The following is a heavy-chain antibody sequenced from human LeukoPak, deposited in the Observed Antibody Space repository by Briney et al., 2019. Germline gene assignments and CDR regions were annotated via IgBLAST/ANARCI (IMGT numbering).Heavy chain of an antibody. V-gene: IGHV4-61*02. CDR1: GGSISSSSYY. J-gene: IGHJ4*02. D-gene: IGHD2-8*01. Sequence: SETLSLTCTVSGGSISSSSYYWRWIRQPAGRGLEWIGRFDTSGSTNYNPSLKSRVSMSLDTSKNQFSLKLSSVTAADTAVYYCATDMYPTHFDYWGQGTLVTVSS. CDR2: FDTSGST. CDR3: ATDMYPTHFDY.